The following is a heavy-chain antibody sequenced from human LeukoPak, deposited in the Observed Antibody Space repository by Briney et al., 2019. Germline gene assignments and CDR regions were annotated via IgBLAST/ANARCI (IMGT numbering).Heavy chain of an antibody. Sequence: SETLSLTCAVSGYSISSGYYWGWIRQPPGKGLEWIGSIYHSGSTYYNPSLKSRVTISVDTSKNQFSPKLSSVTAADTAVYYCARQSSTSIYRDYYYMDVWGKGTTVTVSS. J-gene: IGHJ6*03. CDR2: IYHSGST. CDR1: GYSISSGYY. D-gene: IGHD2-2*02. CDR3: ARQSSTSIYRDYYYMDV. V-gene: IGHV4-38-2*01.